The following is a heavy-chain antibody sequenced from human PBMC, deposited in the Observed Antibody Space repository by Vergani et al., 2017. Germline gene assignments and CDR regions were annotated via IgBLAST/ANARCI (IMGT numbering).Heavy chain of an antibody. J-gene: IGHJ4*02. CDR3: TRFPMTTPYFDY. CDR1: GFTFGDYA. V-gene: IGHV3-49*04. Sequence: EVQLLESGGGLVQPGRSLRLSCTASGFTFGDYAMSWVRQAPGKGLEWVGFIRSKAYGGTTEYAASVKGRFTISRDDSKSIAYLQMNSLKTEDTAVYYCTRFPMTTPYFDYWGQGTLVTVSS. CDR2: IRSKAYGGTT. D-gene: IGHD4-17*01.